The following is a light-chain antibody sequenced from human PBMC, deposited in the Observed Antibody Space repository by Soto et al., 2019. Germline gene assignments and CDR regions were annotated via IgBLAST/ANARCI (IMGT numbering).Light chain of an antibody. CDR3: QQSNSTPET. CDR2: GAS. CDR1: QSISSY. V-gene: IGKV1-39*01. J-gene: IGKJ4*01. Sequence: LQLSQSPSSLSASVGDRVTITCRASQSISSYLDWYQQKPGKAPKLLIYGASSLPSGVPSRFSGSGSGTDFTLTISSLQPEDFALYYCQQSNSTPETFGGGTKVDIK.